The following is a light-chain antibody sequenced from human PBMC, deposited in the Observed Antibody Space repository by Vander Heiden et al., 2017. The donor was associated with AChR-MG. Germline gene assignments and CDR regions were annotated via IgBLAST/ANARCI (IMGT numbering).Light chain of an antibody. J-gene: IGKJ4*01. V-gene: IGKV3-11*01. CDR2: DSS. Sequence: EIVLTQSPATLSVSPGDSATLSCRASQSVRSYLAWSQHKPGQAPRPLLYDSSQTATGIPAMCSGRGAGTYFTPIIRRVAPEDVVNYYCQQRHTRRTFGGGTKVEIK. CDR1: QSVRSY. CDR3: QQRHTRRT.